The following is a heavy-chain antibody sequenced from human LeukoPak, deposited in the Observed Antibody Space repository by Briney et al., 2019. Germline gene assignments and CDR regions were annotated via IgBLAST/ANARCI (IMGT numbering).Heavy chain of an antibody. CDR3: ARDYYYDSSGYYYR. V-gene: IGHV3-11*01. J-gene: IGHJ4*02. Sequence: PGGSLRLSCAASGFTFSDYYMSWIRQAPGKGLEWVSYISSSGSTIYYADSVKGRFTISRDNAKNSLYLQMNGLRAEDTAVYYCARDYYYDSSGYYYRWGQGTLVTVSS. CDR1: GFTFSDYY. D-gene: IGHD3-22*01. CDR2: ISSSGSTI.